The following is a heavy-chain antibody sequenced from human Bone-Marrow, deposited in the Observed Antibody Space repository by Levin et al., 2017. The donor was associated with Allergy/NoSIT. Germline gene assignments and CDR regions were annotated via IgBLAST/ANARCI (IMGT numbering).Heavy chain of an antibody. V-gene: IGHV3-7*04. CDR2: MNEDGSEK. CDR3: AGGGVSYDDYGR. CDR1: GFTHW. Sequence: LGESLKISCAASGFTHWMSWVRQAPGKGLEWVANMNEDGSEKYYVDSVKGRFTISRDNAKNSVYLQMNSLRVEDTAVYFCAGGGVSYDDYGRWGQGTMVTVSS. D-gene: IGHD4-17*01. J-gene: IGHJ3*01.